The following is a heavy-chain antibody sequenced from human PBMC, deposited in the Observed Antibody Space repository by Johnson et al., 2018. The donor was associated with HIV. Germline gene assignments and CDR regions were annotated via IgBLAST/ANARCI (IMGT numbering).Heavy chain of an antibody. CDR3: ARGGLGYQNIHDPLDI. Sequence: QVQLVESGGGVVQPGGSLRLSCAASGFTFSSYGMHWVRQAPGKGLEWVAFIRYDGSNKYYADSVKGRFTISRDNSKNTLYLQMNSLRAEDTAVYYCARGGLGYQNIHDPLDIWGQGTIVTVSS. V-gene: IGHV3-30*02. J-gene: IGHJ3*02. CDR2: IRYDGSNK. D-gene: IGHD2-2*01. CDR1: GFTFSSYG.